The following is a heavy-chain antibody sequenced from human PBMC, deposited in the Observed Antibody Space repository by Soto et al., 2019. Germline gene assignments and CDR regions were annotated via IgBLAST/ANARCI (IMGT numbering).Heavy chain of an antibody. CDR3: ARVPDV. Sequence: QLQLQESGSGLLKPSQTLSHTCAVSGGSIRSGGYSWRWIRQAPGKGLEWIGYIYHSGRTYYNPSLKSRVTISVDRSKNQFSLTVSSVTAADTAVYSCARVPDVWGQGTTVTVSS. CDR1: GGSIRSGGYS. V-gene: IGHV4-30-2*01. J-gene: IGHJ6*02. CDR2: IYHSGRT.